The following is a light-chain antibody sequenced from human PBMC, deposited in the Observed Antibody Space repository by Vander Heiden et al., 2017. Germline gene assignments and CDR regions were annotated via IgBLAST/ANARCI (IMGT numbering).Light chain of an antibody. J-gene: IGKJ1*01. V-gene: IGKV3-11*01. CDR2: DAS. CDR3: QQRSNWWT. Sequence: EIVLTQSPAPLSLSRGERPNLSCRARQSVSSYLAWYQQKPGQAPRLLIYDASNRATGIPARFSGSGSGTDFPLTISSLEPEDFAVYYCQQRSNWWTFGQGTKVEIK. CDR1: QSVSSY.